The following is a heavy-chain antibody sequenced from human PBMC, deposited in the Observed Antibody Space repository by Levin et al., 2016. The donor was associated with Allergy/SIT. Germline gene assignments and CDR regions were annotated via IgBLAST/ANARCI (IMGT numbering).Heavy chain of an antibody. D-gene: IGHD6-13*01. V-gene: IGHV4-34*01. CDR1: GGSFSGYY. CDR3: ARARGAGYGDY. CDR2: INHSGST. Sequence: SETLSLTCAVYGGSFSGYYWSWIRQPPGKGLEWIGEINHSGSTNYNPSLKSRVTISVDRSKNQFSLKLSSVTAADTAVYYCARARGAGYGDYWGQGTLVTVSS. J-gene: IGHJ4*02.